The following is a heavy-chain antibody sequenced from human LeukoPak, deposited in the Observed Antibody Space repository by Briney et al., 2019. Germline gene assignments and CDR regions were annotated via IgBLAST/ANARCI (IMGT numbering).Heavy chain of an antibody. V-gene: IGHV4-34*01. J-gene: IGHJ4*02. Sequence: PSETLSLTCAVYGGSFSGYYWSWIRQPPGKGLEWIGEIDHSGSTNYNPSLKSRVTISVDTSKNQFSLKLSSVTAADTAVYYCARSSYDFWSGYLDYWGQGTLVTVSS. CDR1: GGSFSGYY. CDR2: IDHSGST. CDR3: ARSSYDFWSGYLDY. D-gene: IGHD3-3*01.